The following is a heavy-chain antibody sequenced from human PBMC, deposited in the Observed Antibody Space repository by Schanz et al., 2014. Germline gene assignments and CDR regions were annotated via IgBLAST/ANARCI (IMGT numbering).Heavy chain of an antibody. V-gene: IGHV3-66*01. CDR2: IYIGGNT. CDR1: GFSVGNKY. J-gene: IGHJ3*02. CDR3: AKGRFGELSAFDI. D-gene: IGHD3-10*01. Sequence: VQLVESGGGVVQPGRSLRLSCVASGFSVGNKYMNWVRQAPGKGLEWVSFIYIGGNTYYADSVKGRFTISRDNAKSSLYLQMNSLRVEDTAVYYCAKGRFGELSAFDIWGQGTMVTVSS.